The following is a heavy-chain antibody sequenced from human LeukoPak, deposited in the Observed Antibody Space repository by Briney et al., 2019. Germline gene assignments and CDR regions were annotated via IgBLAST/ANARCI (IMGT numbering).Heavy chain of an antibody. CDR3: AKDPTVTGAFDI. CDR2: ISGSGGST. V-gene: IGHV3-23*01. J-gene: IGHJ3*02. CDR1: GFTFSSYA. Sequence: PGGSLRLSCAASGFTFSSYAMGWVRQAPGKGLEWVSAISGSGGSTYYADSVKGRFTISRDNSKNTLYLQMNSLRAEDTAVHYCAKDPTVTGAFDIWGQGTMVTVSS. D-gene: IGHD4-17*01.